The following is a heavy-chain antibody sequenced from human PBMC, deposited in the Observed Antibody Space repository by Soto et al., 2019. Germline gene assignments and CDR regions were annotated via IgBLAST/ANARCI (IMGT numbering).Heavy chain of an antibody. D-gene: IGHD5-12*01. CDR1: GHTFTRSG. J-gene: IGHJ6*02. Sequence: GASVKVSCKASGHTFTRSGISWVRQAPGQGLEWMGWISTYNGDTNYAQTFQGRVTMTTDTSTSTVHMEVRSLRSDDTAVYYCAGEGVAPYYYYGMDVWGQGTPVTVSS. V-gene: IGHV1-18*01. CDR3: AGEGVAPYYYYGMDV. CDR2: ISTYNGDT.